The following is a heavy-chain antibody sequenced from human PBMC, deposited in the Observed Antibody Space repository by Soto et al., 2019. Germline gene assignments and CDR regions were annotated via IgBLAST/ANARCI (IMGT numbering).Heavy chain of an antibody. D-gene: IGHD3-10*01. Sequence: QVQLVESGGGVVQPGRSLRLSCVASGFTFSNYGMHWVRQAPGKGPEWVAVIWYDGSNKDYADSVKGRFTISRDNSRNTLYLQMNSLRAEDTVVYYCASGLETGDYWGQGTLVTVSS. CDR3: ASGLETGDY. J-gene: IGHJ4*02. CDR1: GFTFSNYG. CDR2: IWYDGSNK. V-gene: IGHV3-33*01.